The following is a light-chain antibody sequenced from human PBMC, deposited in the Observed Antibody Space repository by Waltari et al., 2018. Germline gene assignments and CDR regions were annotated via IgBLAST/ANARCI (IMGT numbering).Light chain of an antibody. CDR1: QSVSGA. CDR2: GAS. J-gene: IGKJ1*01. CDR3: QHYVSLPVT. Sequence: EVVLTQSPGTLSLSPGERATLSCRASQSVSGALAWYQQNPGQAPRLLIYGASNRATGIPDRFSGSGSGTDFSLIISRLETEDFAVYYCQHYVSLPVTFGQGTKVEIK. V-gene: IGKV3-20*01.